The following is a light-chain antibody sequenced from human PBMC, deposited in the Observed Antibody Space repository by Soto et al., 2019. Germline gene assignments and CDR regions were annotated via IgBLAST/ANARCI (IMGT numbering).Light chain of an antibody. Sequence: QPELTQPASVTGSPRESITISCTGTSSDVGSYNLVSWYQQHPGKAPKLMIYEVSKRPSGVSNRFSGSKSGNTASLTISGLQAEDEADYYCCSYAGSSTYVFGTGTKVTVL. CDR3: CSYAGSSTYV. CDR1: SSDVGSYNL. CDR2: EVS. V-gene: IGLV2-23*02. J-gene: IGLJ1*01.